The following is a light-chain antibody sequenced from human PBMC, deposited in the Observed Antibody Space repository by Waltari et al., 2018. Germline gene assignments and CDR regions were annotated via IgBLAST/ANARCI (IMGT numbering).Light chain of an antibody. Sequence: DIQMTQSPSSLSVSVGDRVTLTCRASQLVDNFLNWYQQRTGQAPSLLIYAASSVQSGVPSRFSGRGSVTDFTLTISILQPEDFATYYCQQSYTTPYTFGQGTRLDIK. CDR2: AAS. CDR1: QLVDNF. V-gene: IGKV1-39*01. CDR3: QQSYTTPYT. J-gene: IGKJ2*01.